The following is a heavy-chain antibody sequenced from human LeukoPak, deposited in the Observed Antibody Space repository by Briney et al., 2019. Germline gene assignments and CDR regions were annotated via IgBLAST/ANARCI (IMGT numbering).Heavy chain of an antibody. CDR3: ARGGGNFDY. Sequence: SETLSLTCAVYGGSFSGYYWSWIRQPPGKGLEWIGEINHSGSTNYNPSLKSRVTISVDTSKNQFSLKLSSVTAADTAVYYCARGGGNFDYWGRGTLVTVSS. V-gene: IGHV4-34*01. CDR2: INHSGST. J-gene: IGHJ4*02. CDR1: GGSFSGYY.